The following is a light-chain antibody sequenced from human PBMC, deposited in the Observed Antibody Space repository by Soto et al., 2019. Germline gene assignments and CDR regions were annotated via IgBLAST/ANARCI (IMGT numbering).Light chain of an antibody. CDR3: QSSDSSLSGFYV. V-gene: IGLV1-40*01. Sequence: QSVLTQPPSVSGAPGQTVIISCTGNSSTIGAGYDIHWYQHLPGTAPKLLISANSNRPSGVPARFSGSKSGTSASLAITGLQAEDEADYYCQSSDSSLSGFYVFGTGTKLTVL. CDR2: ANS. J-gene: IGLJ1*01. CDR1: SSTIGAGYD.